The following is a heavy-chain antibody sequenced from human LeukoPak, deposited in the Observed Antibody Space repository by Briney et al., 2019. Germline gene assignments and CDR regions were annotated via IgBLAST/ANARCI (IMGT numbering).Heavy chain of an antibody. Sequence: SETLSLTXTVSGGSISSYYWSWIRQPPGKGLEWIGYIYYSGSTNYNPSLKSRVTISVDTSKNQFSLKLSSVTAADTAVYYCARDRYYDYVWGSYRPYNWFDPWGQGTLVTVSS. CDR3: ARDRYYDYVWGSYRPYNWFDP. V-gene: IGHV4-59*01. D-gene: IGHD3-16*02. CDR2: IYYSGST. J-gene: IGHJ5*02. CDR1: GGSISSYY.